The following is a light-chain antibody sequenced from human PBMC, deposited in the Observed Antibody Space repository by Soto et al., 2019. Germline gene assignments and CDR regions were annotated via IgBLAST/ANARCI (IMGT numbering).Light chain of an antibody. V-gene: IGLV2-14*01. J-gene: IGLJ1*01. CDR2: EVS. Sequence: QSALTQPASVSGSPGQSITISCTGTSSDVGASKYVSWYQQHPGKAPKLMIYEVSDRPSGISNRFSGSKSGNTASLTISGLQAEDEADYYCSSYRTDRTFVFGIGTKLTVL. CDR1: SSDVGASKY. CDR3: SSYRTDRTFV.